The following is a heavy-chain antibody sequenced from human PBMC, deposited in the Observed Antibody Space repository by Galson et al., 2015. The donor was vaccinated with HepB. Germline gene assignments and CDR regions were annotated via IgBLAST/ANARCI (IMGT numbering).Heavy chain of an antibody. CDR2: IIPILGIA. Sequence: SVKVSCKASGGTFSSYAISWVRQAPGQGPEWMGRIIPILGIANYAQKFQGRVTITADKSTSTAYMELSSLRSEDTAVYYCAGYCSGGSCSGVYWGQGTLVTVSS. J-gene: IGHJ4*02. V-gene: IGHV1-69*04. D-gene: IGHD2-15*01. CDR1: GGTFSSYA. CDR3: AGYCSGGSCSGVY.